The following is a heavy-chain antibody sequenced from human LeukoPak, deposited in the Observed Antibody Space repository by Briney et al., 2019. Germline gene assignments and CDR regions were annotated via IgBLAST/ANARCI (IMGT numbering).Heavy chain of an antibody. V-gene: IGHV3-30*02. Sequence: PGGSLRLSCAASGFTFSTYGMHWVRQAPGKGLEWVAFIRYDGRNKYYADSVKGRFTISRENSKNRLYLQMNSLRAEDTAVYYCARAEGYGGELDSWGQGTLVTVSS. CDR1: GFTFSTYG. J-gene: IGHJ4*02. CDR2: IRYDGRNK. CDR3: ARAEGYGGELDS. D-gene: IGHD4-23*01.